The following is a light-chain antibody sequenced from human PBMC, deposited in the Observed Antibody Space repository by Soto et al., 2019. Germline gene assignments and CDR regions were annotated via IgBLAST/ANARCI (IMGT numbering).Light chain of an antibody. V-gene: IGLV2-14*01. J-gene: IGLJ2*01. Sequence: QSALTQPASVSGSPGQSITISCAGTRDDIGAYDYLSWYQQHPGNAPKLLVYEVTNRPSGVSDHFSGSKSGNTASLTISGLQAEDEADYYCHSYTNSSAVVFGGGTKVTVL. CDR2: EVT. CDR1: RDDIGAYDY. CDR3: HSYTNSSAVV.